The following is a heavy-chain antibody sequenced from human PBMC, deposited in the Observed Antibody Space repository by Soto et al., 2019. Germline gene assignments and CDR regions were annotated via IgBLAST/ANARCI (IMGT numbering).Heavy chain of an antibody. Sequence: SVKVSCQASGGTFSSYAISWVRQAPGQGLEWMGGIIPIFGTANYAQKFQGRVTITADESTSTAYMELSSLRSEDTAVYYCARPLGYSYGSDDAFDIWGQGTMVTVSS. CDR1: GGTFSSYA. J-gene: IGHJ3*02. CDR2: IIPIFGTA. V-gene: IGHV1-69*13. CDR3: ARPLGYSYGSDDAFDI. D-gene: IGHD5-18*01.